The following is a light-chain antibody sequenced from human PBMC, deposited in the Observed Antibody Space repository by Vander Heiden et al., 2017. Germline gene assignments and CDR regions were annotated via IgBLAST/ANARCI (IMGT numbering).Light chain of an antibody. Sequence: IVLTQSPATLSVSPGVRATLHCMASQPAGNILAWYQQKPGQAPRLLIYGVSTRATGIPARFSGSGSGTGFTLTVSSLQSEDFAVYYCQQSNNWPPDIAFGPG. V-gene: IGKV3-15*01. CDR1: QPAGNI. J-gene: IGKJ3*01. CDR3: QQSNNWPPDIA. CDR2: GVS.